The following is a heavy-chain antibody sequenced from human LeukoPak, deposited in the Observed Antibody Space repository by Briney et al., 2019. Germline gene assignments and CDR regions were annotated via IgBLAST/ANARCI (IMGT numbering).Heavy chain of an antibody. CDR1: GFTFSSYS. Sequence: GGSLRLSCAASGFTFSSYSMNWVRQAPGKGLEWVAVISYDGSNKYYADSVKGRFTISRDNSKNTLYLQMNSLRAEDTAVYYCARSEPGIAVADPFDYWGQGTLVTVSS. J-gene: IGHJ4*02. CDR3: ARSEPGIAVADPFDY. V-gene: IGHV3-30*03. CDR2: ISYDGSNK. D-gene: IGHD6-19*01.